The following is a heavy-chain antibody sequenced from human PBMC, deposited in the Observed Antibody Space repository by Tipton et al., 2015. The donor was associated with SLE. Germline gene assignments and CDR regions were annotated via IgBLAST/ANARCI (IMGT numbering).Heavy chain of an antibody. J-gene: IGHJ4*02. V-gene: IGHV3-11*01. CDR1: GFIFSDYY. Sequence: SLRLSCAASGFIFSDYYMSWIRQAPGKGLEWVSYISSSGSTIYYADSVKGRFTISRDNAKNSLYLQMNSLRAEDTAVYYCAKNKIGYYDSSGPYGGSDYWGQGTLVTVSS. CDR3: AKNKIGYYDSSGPYGGSDY. D-gene: IGHD3-22*01. CDR2: ISSSGSTI.